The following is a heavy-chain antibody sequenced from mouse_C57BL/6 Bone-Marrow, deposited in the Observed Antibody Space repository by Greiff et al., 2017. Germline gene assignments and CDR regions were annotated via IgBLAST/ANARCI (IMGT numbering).Heavy chain of an antibody. Sequence: EVKLMESGGGLVQPGGSLSLSCAASGFTFTDYYMSWVRQPPGKALEWLGFIRNKANGYTTEYSASVKGRFTISRDNSQSILYLQMNALRAEDSATYYCARYGYYGSSFYWYFDVWGTGTTVTVSS. CDR3: ARYGYYGSSFYWYFDV. J-gene: IGHJ1*03. CDR2: IRNKANGYTT. V-gene: IGHV7-3*01. CDR1: GFTFTDYY. D-gene: IGHD1-1*01.